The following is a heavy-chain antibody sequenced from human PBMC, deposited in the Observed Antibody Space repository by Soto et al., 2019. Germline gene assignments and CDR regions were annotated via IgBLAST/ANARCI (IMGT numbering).Heavy chain of an antibody. CDR2: IYYSGST. CDR3: ARFSYDSSRYLKYFDY. Sequence: QVQLQESGPGLVKPSQTLSLTCTVSGGSISSGDYYWSWIRQPPGKGLEWIGYIYYSGSTYYNPSLKSRVTISVDTSKNQFSLKLSSVTAADTAVYYCARFSYDSSRYLKYFDYWGQGTLVTVSS. CDR1: GGSISSGDYY. D-gene: IGHD3-22*01. J-gene: IGHJ4*02. V-gene: IGHV4-30-4*01.